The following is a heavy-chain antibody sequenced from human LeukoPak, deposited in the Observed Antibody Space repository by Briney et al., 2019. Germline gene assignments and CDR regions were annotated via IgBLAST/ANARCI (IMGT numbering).Heavy chain of an antibody. CDR2: IWYDGNNK. V-gene: IGHV3-33*01. J-gene: IGHJ5*02. D-gene: IGHD2-21*02. CDR1: GFTFNTHA. CDR3: ARAAHIVVVTASYNWFDP. Sequence: GGSLRLSCAASGFTFNTHAMHWVRQAPGKGLEWVAVIWYDGNNKYYADSVKGRFTISRDNSKNTLYLQMNSLRAEDTAVYYCARAAHIVVVTASYNWFDPWGQGTLVTVSS.